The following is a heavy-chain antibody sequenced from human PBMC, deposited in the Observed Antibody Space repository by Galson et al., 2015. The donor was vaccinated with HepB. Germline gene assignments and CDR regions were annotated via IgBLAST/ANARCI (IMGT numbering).Heavy chain of an antibody. CDR2: ITSRGDNT. J-gene: IGHJ4*02. Sequence: SLRLSCAASGFTFGDTAMTWVRQAPGKGLEWVLGITSRGDNTFYTDSVRGRFSISRDNSKNMLFLQMSSLRAEDTAIYYCAKGYGIFDRWGQGILVTVSS. V-gene: IGHV3-23*01. CDR1: GFTFGDTA. D-gene: IGHD5-18*01. CDR3: AKGYGIFDR.